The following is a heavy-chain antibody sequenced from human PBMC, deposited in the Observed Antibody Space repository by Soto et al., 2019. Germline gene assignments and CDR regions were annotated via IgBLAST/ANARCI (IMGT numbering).Heavy chain of an antibody. D-gene: IGHD1-1*01. V-gene: IGHV1-18*01. J-gene: IGHJ4*02. CDR1: GYTFTSYG. CDR3: ARGRYGDY. Sequence: QVHLVQSGAEVKKPGASVKVSCKASGYTFTSYGITWVRQAPGQGLEWMGWISAHNGNTDYAQKLQGRVIVTRDTSAITAYMELRSLISDDTAVYYCARGRYGDYWGQGARVTVSS. CDR2: ISAHNGNT.